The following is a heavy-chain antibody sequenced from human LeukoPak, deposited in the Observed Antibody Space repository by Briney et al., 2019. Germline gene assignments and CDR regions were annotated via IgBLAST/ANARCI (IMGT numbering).Heavy chain of an antibody. Sequence: SETLSLTCTVSGGSMNSYYWSWIRQPPGKGLEWIGYSSSTGSSNYNPSLKSRVTISVDTSKNQFSLKLSSVTAADTAVYYCARGHRLGYYFDYWGQGTLVTVSS. V-gene: IGHV4-59*01. CDR3: ARGHRLGYYFDY. CDR2: SSSTGSS. J-gene: IGHJ4*02. D-gene: IGHD3-10*01. CDR1: GGSMNSYY.